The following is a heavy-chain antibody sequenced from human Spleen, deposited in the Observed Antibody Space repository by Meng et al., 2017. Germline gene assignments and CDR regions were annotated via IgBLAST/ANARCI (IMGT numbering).Heavy chain of an antibody. CDR2: IIPNSGDT. D-gene: IGHD2-21*01. Sequence: QVRLLQSRAQVKEPGASVKVSCKPCGYPFTAYYIHWVRQAPGQGLEWMAHIIPNSGDTLYAPKFQGRVSMTADTSIGTAYVELSGLRSDDTAIYYCVRDENISLGKLFGDYWGQGTLVTVSS. CDR3: VRDENISLGKLFGDY. CDR1: GYPFTAYY. J-gene: IGHJ4*02. V-gene: IGHV1-2*06.